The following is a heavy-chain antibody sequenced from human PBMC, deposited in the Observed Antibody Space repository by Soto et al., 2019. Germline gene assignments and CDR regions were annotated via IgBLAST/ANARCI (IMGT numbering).Heavy chain of an antibody. CDR3: ARARYDILTGYYTNFDY. D-gene: IGHD3-9*01. J-gene: IGHJ4*02. CDR2: ISAYNGNT. V-gene: IGHV1-18*01. CDR1: GYTFTSYG. Sequence: ASVKVSCKASGYTFTSYGISWVRQAPGQGLEWMGWISAYNGNTNYAQKLQGRVTMTTDTSTSTAYVELRSLRSDDTAVYYCARARYDILTGYYTNFDYWGQGTVVTVSS.